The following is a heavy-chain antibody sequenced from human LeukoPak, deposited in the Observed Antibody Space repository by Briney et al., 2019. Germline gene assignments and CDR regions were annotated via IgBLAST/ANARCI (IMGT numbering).Heavy chain of an antibody. J-gene: IGHJ6*02. CDR1: GGSMSSYY. Sequence: SETLSLTCTVSGGSMSSYYWSWIRQPPGKGLEWIGYIYYSGSTNYNPSLKSRVTISVDTSKNQFSLKLSSVTAADTAVYYCARVGLGGYYYYYYGMDVWGQGTTVTVSS. CDR2: IYYSGST. V-gene: IGHV4-59*01. D-gene: IGHD3-3*01. CDR3: ARVGLGGYYYYYYGMDV.